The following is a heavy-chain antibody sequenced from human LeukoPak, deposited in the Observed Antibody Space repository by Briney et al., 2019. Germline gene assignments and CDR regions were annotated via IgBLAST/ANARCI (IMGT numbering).Heavy chain of an antibody. CDR2: VSSTSSYI. D-gene: IGHD6-19*01. Sequence: GGSLRLSCAASGFTFSDYYMSWIRQAPGKGLEWVSFVSSTSSYIKDADSVKGRFTISRDNAKKSLYLQMNSLRAEDTAVYYCARDSSGWSVDYWGQGTLVTVSS. CDR3: ARDSSGWSVDY. V-gene: IGHV3-11*05. CDR1: GFTFSDYY. J-gene: IGHJ4*02.